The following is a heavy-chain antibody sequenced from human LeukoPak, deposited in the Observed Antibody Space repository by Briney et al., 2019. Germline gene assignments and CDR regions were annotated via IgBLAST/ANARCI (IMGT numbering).Heavy chain of an antibody. CDR1: GGSMTNSTYY. Sequence: SETLSLTCTVSGGSMTNSTYYWGWIRQPPGKGLDWIGRIYYSGSTYYNPSFKSRITISVDTSKNQFSLRLNSVTAADTAVYYCARVKRKYQLLKPLHETPSHYFDYWGQGTLVTVSS. J-gene: IGHJ4*02. CDR3: ARVKRKYQLLKPLHETPSHYFDY. D-gene: IGHD2-2*01. CDR2: IYYSGST. V-gene: IGHV4-39*07.